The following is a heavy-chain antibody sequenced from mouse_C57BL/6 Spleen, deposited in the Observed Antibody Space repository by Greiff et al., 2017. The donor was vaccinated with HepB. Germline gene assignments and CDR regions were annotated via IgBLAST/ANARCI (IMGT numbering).Heavy chain of an antibody. CDR2: IYPGDGDT. J-gene: IGHJ4*01. V-gene: IGHV1-82*01. CDR1: GYAFSSSW. D-gene: IGHD2-14*01. Sequence: QVQLKESGPELVKPGASVKISCKASGYAFSSSWMNWVKQRPGKGLEWIGRIYPGDGDTNYNGKFKGKATLTADKSSSTAYMQLSSLTSEDSAVYFCASGVLQDAMDYWGQGTSVTVSS. CDR3: ASGVLQDAMDY.